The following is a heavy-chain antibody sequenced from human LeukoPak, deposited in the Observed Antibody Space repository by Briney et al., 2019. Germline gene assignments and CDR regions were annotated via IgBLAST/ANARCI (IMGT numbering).Heavy chain of an antibody. D-gene: IGHD2-2*01. V-gene: IGHV3-11*04. J-gene: IGHJ4*02. Sequence: GGSLRLSCAASGFTFSDYYMSWIRQAPGKGLEWVSYISSSGSTIYYADSVKGRFTISRDNAKNSLYLQMNSLRAEDTAVYYCASLTPYCSSTSCRSFDYWGQGTLVTVSS. CDR3: ASLTPYCSSTSCRSFDY. CDR2: ISSSGSTI. CDR1: GFTFSDYY.